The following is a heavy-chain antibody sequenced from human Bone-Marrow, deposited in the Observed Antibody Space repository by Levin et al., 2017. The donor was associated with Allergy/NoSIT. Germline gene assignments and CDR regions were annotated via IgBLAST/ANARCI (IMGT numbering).Heavy chain of an antibody. V-gene: IGHV4-38-2*01. CDR1: GYSISSGYY. D-gene: IGHD3-22*01. CDR2: IYHTGSS. J-gene: IGHJ4*02. Sequence: SETLSLTCAVSGYSISSGYYWGWIRQPPGKGLEWIGSIYHTGSSYYSPSLKSRVTISVDTSKNQFSLKLTSLTAADTAVYYCARGTLPYGSRGYYSGYFDSWGQGTLVTVSS. CDR3: ARGTLPYGSRGYYSGYFDS.